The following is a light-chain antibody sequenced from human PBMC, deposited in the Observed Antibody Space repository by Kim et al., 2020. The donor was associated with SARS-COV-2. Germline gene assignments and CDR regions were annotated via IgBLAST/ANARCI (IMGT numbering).Light chain of an antibody. J-gene: IGLJ2*01. CDR2: HNS. V-gene: IGLV3-1*01. Sequence: SMSPGQTASITCSGDKLGDKYVCWYQQKPGQSPVLVIYHNSQRPSGIPERFYGSNSGNTATLTISGTQAMDEADYYCQAWDSNTGVVFGGGTKLTVL. CDR3: QAWDSNTGVV. CDR1: KLGDKY.